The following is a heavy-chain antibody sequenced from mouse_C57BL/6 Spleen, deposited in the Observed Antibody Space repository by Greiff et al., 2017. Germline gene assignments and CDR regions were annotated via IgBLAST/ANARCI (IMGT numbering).Heavy chain of an antibody. V-gene: IGHV1-81*01. CDR3: ARKESNYGDWFAY. CDR2: IYPRSGNT. D-gene: IGHD2-5*01. J-gene: IGHJ3*01. Sequence: VQLQQSGAELARPGASVKLSCKASGYTFTSYGISWVKQRTGQGLEWIGEIYPRSGNTYYNEKFKGKATLTADKSSSTAYMELRSLTSEDSAVYFCARKESNYGDWFAYWGQGTLVTVSA. CDR1: GYTFTSYG.